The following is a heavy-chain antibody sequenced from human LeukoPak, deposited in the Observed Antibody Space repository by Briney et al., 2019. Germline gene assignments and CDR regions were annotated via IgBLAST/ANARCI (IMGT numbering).Heavy chain of an antibody. Sequence: GESLKISCQASGYSFTTHWIGWVRQMPGKGLEWMGIIYPRDSDTRYSPSFQGQVTISADKSISTAYLQWSSLKASDSAIYYCARAGVSYWDYHMDVWGKGTTVTVSS. V-gene: IGHV5-51*01. CDR2: IYPRDSDT. D-gene: IGHD1-26*01. CDR3: ARAGVSYWDYHMDV. CDR1: GYSFTTHW. J-gene: IGHJ6*03.